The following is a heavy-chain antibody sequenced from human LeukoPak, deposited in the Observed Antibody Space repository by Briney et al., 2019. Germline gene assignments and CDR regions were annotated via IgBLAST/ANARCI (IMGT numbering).Heavy chain of an antibody. CDR3: ARGSVDTAMAGDY. D-gene: IGHD5-18*01. CDR2: ISSSGSTI. Sequence: GGSLRLSCAASGFTFSSYEMNWGRQAPGKGLEWVSYISSSGSTIYYADSVKGRFTISRDNAKNSLYLQMNSLRAEDTAVYYCARGSVDTAMAGDYWGQGTLVTVSS. V-gene: IGHV3-48*03. CDR1: GFTFSSYE. J-gene: IGHJ4*02.